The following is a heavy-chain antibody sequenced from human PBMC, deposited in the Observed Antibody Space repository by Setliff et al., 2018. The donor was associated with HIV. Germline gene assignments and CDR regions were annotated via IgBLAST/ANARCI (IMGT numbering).Heavy chain of an antibody. V-gene: IGHV4-59*08. Sequence: SETLSLTCTVSGGSLSAYYWSWIRQPPGKGLEWIGYINYSGTTNYNPSLKSRVTISADTSKNQFSLQLTSMTAADTAVYYCTGDITEGFFLERASEYWGQGSLVTVS. CDR1: GGSLSAYY. J-gene: IGHJ4*02. CDR3: TGDITEGFFLERASEY. CDR2: INYSGTT. D-gene: IGHD3-3*01.